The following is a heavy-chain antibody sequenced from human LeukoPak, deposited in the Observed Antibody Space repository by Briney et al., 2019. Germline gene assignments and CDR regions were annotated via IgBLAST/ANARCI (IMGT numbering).Heavy chain of an antibody. V-gene: IGHV1-2*02. CDR1: GYTFTGYY. Sequence: GASVTVSCTASGYTFTGYYMHWVRQAPGQGLEWMGWINPNSGGTNYAQKLQGRVTMTRDTSISTAYMELSRLRSDDTAVYYCARVSKQWELRYFDYWGQGTLVTVSS. CDR2: INPNSGGT. CDR3: ARVSKQWELRYFDY. J-gene: IGHJ4*02. D-gene: IGHD1-26*01.